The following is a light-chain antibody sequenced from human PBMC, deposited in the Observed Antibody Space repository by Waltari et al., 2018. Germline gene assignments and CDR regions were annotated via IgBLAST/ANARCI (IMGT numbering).Light chain of an antibody. J-gene: IGLJ1*01. CDR1: SSDVGGDHY. V-gene: IGLV2-8*01. CDR2: EVS. Sequence: QSALPQPPSSSGSPGQSVTLSCTGTSSDVGGDHYVSWYQQQPGKAPKLMIYEVSKRPSGVPDRFSGSKSGNTASLTVSGLQAEDEADYYCSSYAGSNNFGVFGTGTKVTVL. CDR3: SSYAGSNNFGV.